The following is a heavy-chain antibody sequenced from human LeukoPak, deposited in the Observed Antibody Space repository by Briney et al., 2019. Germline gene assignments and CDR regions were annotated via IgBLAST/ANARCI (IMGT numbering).Heavy chain of an antibody. CDR2: INHSGST. D-gene: IGHD3-10*01. Sequence: SETLSLTCAVYGGSFSGYYWSWIRQPPGKGLEWIGEINHSGSTNYNPSLKSRVTISVDTSKNQLSLKLSSGTAADTAVYYCARGGYYGSGSFDPWGQGTLVTVSS. J-gene: IGHJ5*02. CDR3: ARGGYYGSGSFDP. CDR1: GGSFSGYY. V-gene: IGHV4-34*01.